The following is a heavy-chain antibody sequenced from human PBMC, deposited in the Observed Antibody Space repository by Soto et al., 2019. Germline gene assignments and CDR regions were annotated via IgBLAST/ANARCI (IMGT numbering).Heavy chain of an antibody. J-gene: IGHJ6*02. D-gene: IGHD3-3*01. CDR1: GFTFSSYW. Sequence: SLRLSCAASGFTFSSYWMSWVRQAPGKGLEWVANIKHDGSEKYYVDSVKGRFTISRDNAKNSLYLQMNSLRAEDTAVYYCAREILEWLLQYYYYGMDVWGQGTTVTVSS. CDR2: IKHDGSEK. CDR3: AREILEWLLQYYYYGMDV. V-gene: IGHV3-7*01.